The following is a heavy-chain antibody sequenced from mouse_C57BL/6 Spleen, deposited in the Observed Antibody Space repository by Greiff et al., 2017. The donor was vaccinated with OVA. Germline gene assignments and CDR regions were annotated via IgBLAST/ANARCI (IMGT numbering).Heavy chain of an antibody. CDR3: AQRMGYSNYYAMDY. CDR2: IYPGDGDT. D-gene: IGHD2-5*01. V-gene: IGHV1-80*01. CDR1: GYAFSSYW. Sequence: VKLQESGAELVKPGASVKISCKASGYAFSSYWMNWVKQRPGKGLEWIGQIYPGDGDTNYNGKFKGKATLTADKSSSTAYMQLSSLTSEDSAVYFCAQRMGYSNYYAMDYWGQGTSVTVSS. J-gene: IGHJ4*01.